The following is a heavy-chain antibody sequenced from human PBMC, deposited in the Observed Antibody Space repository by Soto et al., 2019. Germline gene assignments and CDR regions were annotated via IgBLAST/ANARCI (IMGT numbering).Heavy chain of an antibody. V-gene: IGHV1-69*06. CDR2: IIPIFGTA. D-gene: IGHD6-19*01. Sequence: SVKVSRKASGGTFSSYAISWVRQAPGQGLEWMGGIIPIFGTANYAQKFQGRVTITADKSTSTAYMELSSLRSEDTAVYYCARDEIAVAGTGYYYYGMDVWGQGTTVTVSS. J-gene: IGHJ6*02. CDR3: ARDEIAVAGTGYYYYGMDV. CDR1: GGTFSSYA.